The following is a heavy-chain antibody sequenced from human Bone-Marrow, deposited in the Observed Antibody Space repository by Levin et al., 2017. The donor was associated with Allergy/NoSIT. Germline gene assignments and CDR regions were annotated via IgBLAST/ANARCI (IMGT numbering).Heavy chain of an antibody. D-gene: IGHD3-9*01. Sequence: GGSLRLSCVASGFTFSSYPMHWVRQAPGEGLQWVAVISADGTKTYYADSVKGRFTISRDNLKHTLSLHMSSLRTDDTAVYFCVARTDILSAFPIDVCGQGTKVTVSS. CDR3: VARTDILSAFPIDV. V-gene: IGHV3-30*15. CDR2: ISADGTKT. J-gene: IGHJ3*01. CDR1: GFTFSSYP.